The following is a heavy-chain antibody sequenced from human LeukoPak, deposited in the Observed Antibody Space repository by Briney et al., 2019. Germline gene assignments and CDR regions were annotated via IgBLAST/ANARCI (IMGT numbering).Heavy chain of an antibody. CDR3: ARESEYSSSHSYYYYYGIDV. CDR2: ISYDGSNK. J-gene: IGHJ6*02. CDR1: GFTFSSYA. Sequence: GRSLRLSCAASGFTFSSYAMHWVRQAPGKGLEWVAVISYDGSNKYYADSVKGRFTISRDNSKNTLYLQMNSLRAEDTAVYYCARESEYSSSHSYYYYYGIDVWGQGTTVTVSS. V-gene: IGHV3-30-3*01. D-gene: IGHD6-13*01.